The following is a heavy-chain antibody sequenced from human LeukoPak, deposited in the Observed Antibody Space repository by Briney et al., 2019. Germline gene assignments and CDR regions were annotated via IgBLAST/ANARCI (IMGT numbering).Heavy chain of an antibody. CDR3: ARDRSLVVSSTILYYYYGMDV. CDR1: GFTFSSYS. D-gene: IGHD2-2*01. Sequence: GGSLRLSCAASGFTFSSYSMNWVRQAPGKGLEWVSSISSSSSYIYYADSVKGRFTISRDNAKNSLYLQMNSLRAEDTAVYYCARDRSLVVSSTILYYYYGMDVWGQGTTVTVSS. CDR2: ISSSSSYI. V-gene: IGHV3-21*01. J-gene: IGHJ6*02.